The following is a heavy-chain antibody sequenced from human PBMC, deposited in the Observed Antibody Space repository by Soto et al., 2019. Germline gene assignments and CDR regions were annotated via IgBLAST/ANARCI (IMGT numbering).Heavy chain of an antibody. Sequence: AGSLRLSCVGSGFTFSAHAITWVRQAPGKGLEWVSTLGTIGAFYADSVKGRFTISRDNSKNTVDLQMNSLRGEDTAIYYCARDLTNHDYWGQGTVGTVSS. CDR3: ARDLTNHDY. J-gene: IGHJ4*02. V-gene: IGHV3-23*01. CDR2: LGTIGA. CDR1: GFTFSAHA.